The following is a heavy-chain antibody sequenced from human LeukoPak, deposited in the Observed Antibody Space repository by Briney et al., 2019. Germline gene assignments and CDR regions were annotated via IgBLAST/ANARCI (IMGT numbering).Heavy chain of an antibody. CDR2: IYISEST. CDR3: ARDCGYCSSTS. CDR1: GDSISNYY. Sequence: PSETLSLTCTVSGDSISNYYWSWIRQPAGKGLEWIGRIYISESTDYNPSLKSRVTMSVDTSKNQFSLKLNSVTAADTAVYYCARDCGYCSSTSWGQGTLVTVSS. V-gene: IGHV4-4*07. D-gene: IGHD2-2*03. J-gene: IGHJ4*02.